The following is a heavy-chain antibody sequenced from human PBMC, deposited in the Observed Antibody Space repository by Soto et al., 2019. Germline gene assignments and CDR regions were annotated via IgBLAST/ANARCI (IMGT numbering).Heavy chain of an antibody. CDR1: GFTFSSYA. CDR2: ISGSGGST. V-gene: IGHV3-23*01. J-gene: IGHJ6*03. CDR3: ARRLGYCSSTSCSSAYYYYYYMDV. D-gene: IGHD2-2*01. Sequence: EVQLLESGGGLVQPGGSLRLSCAASGFTFSSYAMSWVRQAPGKGLEWVSAISGSGGSTYYAYSVKGRFTISRDNSKNARYLQMNSVRAEDTAVYYCARRLGYCSSTSCSSAYYYYYYMDVCGKGTTVTVSS.